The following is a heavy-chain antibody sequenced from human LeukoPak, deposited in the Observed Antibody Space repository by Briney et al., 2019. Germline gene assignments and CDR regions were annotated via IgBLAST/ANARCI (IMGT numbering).Heavy chain of an antibody. CDR3: TTDSYYYDSSGYSEPDY. CDR2: ISWNSGSI. CDR1: GFTFDDYA. D-gene: IGHD3-22*01. V-gene: IGHV3-9*01. Sequence: GGSLRLSCAASGFTFDDYAMHWVRQAPGKGLEWVSGISWNSGSIGYADSVKGRFTISRDNAKNSLYLQMNSLRAEDTAVYYCTTDSYYYDSSGYSEPDYWGQGTLVTVSS. J-gene: IGHJ4*02.